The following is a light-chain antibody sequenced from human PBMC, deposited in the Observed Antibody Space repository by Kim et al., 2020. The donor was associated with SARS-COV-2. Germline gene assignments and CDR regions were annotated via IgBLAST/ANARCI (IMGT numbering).Light chain of an antibody. CDR3: SSYTSSDTFV. J-gene: IGLJ6*01. V-gene: IGLV2-14*03. CDR2: DVS. CDR1: SCDIGTYYY. Sequence: GQSVNISCTGTSCDIGTYYYVSWYQHHPGKAPRLMIYDVSLRPSGVSNRFSGSKSGDTASLTISGLQAEDEAEYYCSSYTSSDTFVFGGGTKVTVL.